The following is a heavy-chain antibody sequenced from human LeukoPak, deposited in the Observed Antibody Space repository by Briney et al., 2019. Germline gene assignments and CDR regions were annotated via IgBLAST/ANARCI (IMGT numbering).Heavy chain of an antibody. CDR1: GYSISSGYY. CDR3: ARIAAAGSFYYYYYYMDV. CDR2: IYHSGST. J-gene: IGHJ6*03. Sequence: KPSETLSLTCAVSGYSISSGYYWGWIRQPPGKGLEWIGSIYHSGSTYYNPSLKSRVTISVETSKNQFSLKLSSVTAADTAVYYCARIAAAGSFYYYYYYMDVWGKGTTVTVSS. D-gene: IGHD6-13*01. V-gene: IGHV4-38-2*01.